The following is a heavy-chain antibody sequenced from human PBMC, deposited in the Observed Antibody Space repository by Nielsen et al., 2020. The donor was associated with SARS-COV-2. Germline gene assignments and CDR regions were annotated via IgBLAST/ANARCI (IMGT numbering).Heavy chain of an antibody. J-gene: IGHJ4*02. CDR3: ARDDIAGAPFGY. Sequence: GESLKISCAASGFTFSSYGMHWVRQAPGKGLEWVAVIWYDGSNKYYADSVKGRFTISRDNSKNTLYLQMNSLRAEDTAVYYCARDDIAGAPFGYLGQGTLVTVSS. CDR2: IWYDGSNK. CDR1: GFTFSSYG. V-gene: IGHV3-33*01. D-gene: IGHD6-19*01.